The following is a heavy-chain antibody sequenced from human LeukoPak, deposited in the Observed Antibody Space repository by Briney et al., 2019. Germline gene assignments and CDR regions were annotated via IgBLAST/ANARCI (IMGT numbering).Heavy chain of an antibody. J-gene: IGHJ6*02. CDR2: IIPILGIA. D-gene: IGHD3-16*01. V-gene: IGHV1-69*04. CDR3: AKEALVGGYYYYGMDV. Sequence: VASVKVSCKASGGTFSSYAISWVRQAPGQGLEWMGRIIPILGIANYAQKFQGRVTITADKSTSTAYMELSSLRAEDTAVYYCAKEALVGGYYYYGMDVWGQGTTVTVSS. CDR1: GGTFSSYA.